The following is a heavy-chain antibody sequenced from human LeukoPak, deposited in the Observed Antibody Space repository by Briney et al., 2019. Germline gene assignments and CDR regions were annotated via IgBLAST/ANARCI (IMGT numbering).Heavy chain of an antibody. D-gene: IGHD5-12*01. CDR1: GYTFTCYD. Sequence: ASMKVSWKASGYTFTCYDINWVRQANGQGLELIGLMNPNSGNTGYAQKFQGRVTMTRNTSISTAYMELSSLRSEDTAVYYCARGRVAPPRYYYYYMDVWGKGTTVTVSS. CDR2: MNPNSGNT. V-gene: IGHV1-8*01. CDR3: ARGRVAPPRYYYYYMDV. J-gene: IGHJ6*03.